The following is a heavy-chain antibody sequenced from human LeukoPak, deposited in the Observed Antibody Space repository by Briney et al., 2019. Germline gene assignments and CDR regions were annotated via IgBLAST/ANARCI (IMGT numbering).Heavy chain of an antibody. CDR2: VYYTGTT. CDR3: ASQRDYGDYIPLWD. V-gene: IGHV4-39*02. D-gene: IGHD4-17*01. Sequence: PSETLSLTCTVSGGSITNNDYFWGWIRQPPGKGLEWIGSVYYTGTTYYSPSLKSRVTMSVDTSKNHFSLNLNSVTAADTAVYFCASQRDYGDYIPLWDWGQGTLVTVSS. J-gene: IGHJ4*02. CDR1: GGSITNNDYF.